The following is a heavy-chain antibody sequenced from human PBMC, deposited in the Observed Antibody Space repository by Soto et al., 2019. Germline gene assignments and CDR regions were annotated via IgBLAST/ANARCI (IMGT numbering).Heavy chain of an antibody. CDR3: ARGRFSSSWYWFDP. CDR1: GGSISSYY. CDR2: IYYSGST. Sequence: SETLSLTCTVSGGSISSYYWSWIRQPPGKGLEWIGYIYYSGSTNYNPSLKSRFTISVDTSKNQFSLKLSSVTAADTAVYYCARGRFSSSWYWFDPWGQGTLVTVSS. D-gene: IGHD6-13*01. V-gene: IGHV4-59*08. J-gene: IGHJ5*02.